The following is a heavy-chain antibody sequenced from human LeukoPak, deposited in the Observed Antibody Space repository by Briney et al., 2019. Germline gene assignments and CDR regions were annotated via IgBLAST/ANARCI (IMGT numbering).Heavy chain of an antibody. J-gene: IGHJ4*02. CDR3: AKDSYDILTGYYLFDY. V-gene: IGHV3-23*01. CDR1: GFTFSSYA. D-gene: IGHD3-9*01. CDR2: ISGSGGST. Sequence: GGSLRLSCAASGFTFSSYAMSWVRQAPGKGLDWVSAISGSGGSTYYADSVKGRFTISRDNSKNTLYLQMNSLRAEDTAVYYCAKDSYDILTGYYLFDYWGQGTLVTVSS.